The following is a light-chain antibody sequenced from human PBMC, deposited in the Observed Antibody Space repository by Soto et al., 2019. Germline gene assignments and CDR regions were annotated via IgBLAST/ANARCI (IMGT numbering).Light chain of an antibody. CDR2: VAS. V-gene: IGKV3-15*01. J-gene: IGKJ1*01. Sequence: EIVMTQSPSTLSVSPGERATLSCRASQRVSNNLSWYQQKPGQAPRLLIYVASPMATGTPATFSGGGSGTDLTRTISSLQSEDFAVYYCQHYNNWPPWTFGQGNKVAIK. CDR3: QHYNNWPPWT. CDR1: QRVSNN.